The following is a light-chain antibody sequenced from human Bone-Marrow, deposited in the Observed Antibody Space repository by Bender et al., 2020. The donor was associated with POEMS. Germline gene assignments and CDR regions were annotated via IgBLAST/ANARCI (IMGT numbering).Light chain of an antibody. V-gene: IGLV1-44*01. CDR1: NSNIGTNA. Sequence: QSVLTQPPSASGTPGQRVTISCSGSNSNIGTNAVNWYQQFPGTAPKLPIYSDNQRPSGVPDRFHAFKSGTSASLAISGLQSEGEADYYWAAWDAGLRSGVFGGGTKLTVL. CDR3: AAWDAGLRSGV. J-gene: IGLJ3*02. CDR2: SDN.